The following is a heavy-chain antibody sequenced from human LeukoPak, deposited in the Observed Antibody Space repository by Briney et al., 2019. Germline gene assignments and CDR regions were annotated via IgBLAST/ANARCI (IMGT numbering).Heavy chain of an antibody. Sequence: GSLRLSCAASGFTVSSNYMSWVRQAPGKGLEWVSVIYSGGSTYYADSVKGRFTISRDNSKNTLYLQMNSLRAEDTAVYYCARDSSSGWMGYYYGMDVWGQGTTVTVSS. J-gene: IGHJ6*02. D-gene: IGHD6-19*01. V-gene: IGHV3-53*01. CDR2: IYSGGST. CDR3: ARDSSSGWMGYYYGMDV. CDR1: GFTVSSNY.